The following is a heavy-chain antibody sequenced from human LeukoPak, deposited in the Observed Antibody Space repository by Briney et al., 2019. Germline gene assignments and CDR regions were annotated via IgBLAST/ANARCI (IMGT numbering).Heavy chain of an antibody. CDR3: ARDKDFWSGYLTYYYYGMDV. CDR1: GFTFSSYA. D-gene: IGHD3-3*01. CDR2: ISGSGDST. J-gene: IGHJ6*02. V-gene: IGHV3-23*01. Sequence: GGSLRLSCVVSGFTFSSYAMSWVRQAPGKGLEWVSAISGSGDSTYYADSVKGRFTISRDDPKNTLYLQMNSLRAEDTAVYYCARDKDFWSGYLTYYYYGMDVWGQGTTVTVSS.